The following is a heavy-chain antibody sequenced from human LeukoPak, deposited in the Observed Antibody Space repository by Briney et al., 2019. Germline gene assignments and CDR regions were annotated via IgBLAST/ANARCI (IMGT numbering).Heavy chain of an antibody. CDR1: GYTFTSYG. D-gene: IGHD5-18*01. J-gene: IGHJ4*02. CDR2: INTNTGNP. Sequence: ASVKVSCKASGYTFTSYGISWVRQAPGQGLEWMGWINTNTGNPTYARGFAGRYVFSLDTSVSTAYLQISGLKADDTAVYYCGRDPKLGIRGYTYGYIDSWGQGTLVIVSS. CDR3: GRDPKLGIRGYTYGYIDS. V-gene: IGHV7-4-1*02.